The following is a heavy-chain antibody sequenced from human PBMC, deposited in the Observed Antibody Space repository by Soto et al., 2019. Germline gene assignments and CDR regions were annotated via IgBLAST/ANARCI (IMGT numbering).Heavy chain of an antibody. CDR3: ARSRQGPGAFDI. Sequence: EVQLVESGGGLVQPGGSLRLSCAASGFTFSSYWMHWVRQAPGKGLVWVSRINSDGSSTTYADSVKGRFTISRDNAKNTLYLQMNSLRAEDTAVYYCARSRQGPGAFDIWGQGTMVTVSP. CDR1: GFTFSSYW. V-gene: IGHV3-74*01. J-gene: IGHJ3*02. CDR2: INSDGSST.